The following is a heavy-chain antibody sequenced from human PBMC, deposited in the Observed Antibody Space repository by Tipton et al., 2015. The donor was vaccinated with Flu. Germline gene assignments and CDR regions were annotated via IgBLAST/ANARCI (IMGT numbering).Heavy chain of an antibody. V-gene: IGHV4-38-2*02. CDR3: ARGDYGDYDHEADGFDI. J-gene: IGHJ3*02. D-gene: IGHD4-17*01. Sequence: TLSLTCSVSGDSIGSRYFWGWIRQPPGKGLEWIGNVHQTGSTYYNPSLRSRVTIAVDRPKNQFSLRLTSVTAADTAMYYCARGDYGDYDHEADGFDIWGQGTLVTVSA. CDR2: VHQTGST. CDR1: GDSIGSRYF.